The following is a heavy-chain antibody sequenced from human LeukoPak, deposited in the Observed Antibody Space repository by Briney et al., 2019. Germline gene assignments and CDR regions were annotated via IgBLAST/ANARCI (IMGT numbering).Heavy chain of an antibody. Sequence: GSLRLSCAASGFTFTSYSMNWVRQAPGKGLECVSSISSSSSYIYYADSVKGRFTISRDNAKNSLYLQMNSLRAEDTAVYYCARGDSSAAMPRNPWGQGTLVTVSS. CDR3: ARGDSSAAMPRNP. CDR1: GFTFTSYS. V-gene: IGHV3-21*01. CDR2: ISSSSSYI. D-gene: IGHD2-2*01. J-gene: IGHJ5*02.